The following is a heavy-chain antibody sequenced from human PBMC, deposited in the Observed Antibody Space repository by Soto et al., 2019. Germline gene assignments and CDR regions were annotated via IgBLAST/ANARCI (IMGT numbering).Heavy chain of an antibody. J-gene: IGHJ5*02. CDR2: INSDSTTT. CDR1: GLPFSTYA. V-gene: IGHV3-48*02. CDR3: ARDLSP. Sequence: DVHLVESGGGLVQPGGSLRLSCAVSGLPFSTYAMHWVRQAPGKGLEWISYINSDSTTTFHADSVKGRFTVSRDNAKNSLYLQMSSLRHEDTAVYYCARDLSPWGQGTLVTVSS.